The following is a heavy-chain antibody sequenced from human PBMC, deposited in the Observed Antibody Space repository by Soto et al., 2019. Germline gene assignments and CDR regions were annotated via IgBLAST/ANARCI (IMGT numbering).Heavy chain of an antibody. V-gene: IGHV3-23*04. CDR3: AKRRLNSITSLSDW. D-gene: IGHD3-16*02. CDR1: GFSFSEYG. CDR2: ISGNKMTT. J-gene: IGHJ1*01. Sequence: EIQLVESGGGLAQPGGSLRLSCVASGFSFSEYGMSWVRQTPQKTLEWVASISGNKMTTFYPDSVKGRFFISRDNSNTTLHLQMNSLSDVDTAIYYCAKRRLNSITSLSDWWGQGVQVTVSS.